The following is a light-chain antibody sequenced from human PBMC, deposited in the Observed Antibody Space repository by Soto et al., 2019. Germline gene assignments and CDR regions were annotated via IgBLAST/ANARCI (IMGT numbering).Light chain of an antibody. V-gene: IGKV4-1*01. J-gene: IGKJ4*01. CDR1: QSVLYSSNNKNY. CDR2: WAS. Sequence: DIVMTQSQDSLAVSRGERATINCKSSQSVLYSSNNKNYLSWYQQKPGQPPKLLIYWASTRESGVPDRFSGSGSGTDFTITISSLQAEDVAVYYCQQYYSTPLLTFGGGTKVDTK. CDR3: QQYYSTPLLT.